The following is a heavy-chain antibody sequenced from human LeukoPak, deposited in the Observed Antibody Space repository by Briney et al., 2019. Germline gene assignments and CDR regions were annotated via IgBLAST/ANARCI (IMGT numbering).Heavy chain of an antibody. J-gene: IGHJ4*02. CDR2: INPSGSST. CDR1: GYTFTSYY. Sequence: GASVKVSCKASGYTFTSYYMHWVRQAPGQGLEWVGIINPSGSSTSYAQNFQGRVTMTRDMSTSTVYMELSSLRSEDTAVYYCAREDSSGPTFDYWGQGTLVTVSS. CDR3: AREDSSGPTFDY. D-gene: IGHD3-22*01. V-gene: IGHV1-46*01.